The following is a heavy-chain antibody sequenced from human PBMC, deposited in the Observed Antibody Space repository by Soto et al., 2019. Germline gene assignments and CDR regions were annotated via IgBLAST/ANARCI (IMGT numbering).Heavy chain of an antibody. Sequence: QVQLVESGGTVVQPGRSLRLSCAASGFTFSNYAMHWVRQAPGKGLEWVAFISYDGRHTYYPDSVKGRFTISRDNSKNTLYLQMNSLRAEDTAVYYYATEGADSSRTSDAFDIWGQGTMVTVSS. J-gene: IGHJ3*02. CDR3: ATEGADSSRTSDAFDI. CDR1: GFTFSNYA. D-gene: IGHD2-21*02. V-gene: IGHV3-30*01. CDR2: ISYDGRHT.